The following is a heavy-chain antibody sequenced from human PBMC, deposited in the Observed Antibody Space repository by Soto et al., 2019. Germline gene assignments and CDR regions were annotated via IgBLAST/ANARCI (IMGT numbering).Heavy chain of an antibody. D-gene: IGHD6-19*01. CDR2: INAGNGNT. Sequence: QVHLVQSGAEVKKPGASVKLYCKASGYTFSHYGIHWVRQAPGQRLEWMGWINAGNGNTKYSGKFQGRVTMTRDTSGSTAYMELSSLRSEDTALYFWARSGYSSGWYHWYFDFWGRGTLVTVSS. V-gene: IGHV1-3*01. CDR3: ARSGYSSGWYHWYFDF. CDR1: GYTFSHYG. J-gene: IGHJ2*01.